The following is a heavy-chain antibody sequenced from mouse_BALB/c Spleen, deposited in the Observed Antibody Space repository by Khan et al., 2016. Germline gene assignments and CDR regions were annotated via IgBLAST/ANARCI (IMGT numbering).Heavy chain of an antibody. Sequence: QIQLVQSGPELKKPGETVKISCKASGYTFTKYGMNWVKQAPGKGLKWMGWINTYTGEATYADDFKGRFAFPLETSASSAYLQINNLKNEDMATYFCARKGYFIATVVATDYDMDYWGQGTSVTVSS. CDR2: INTYTGEA. CDR3: ARKGYFIATVVATDYDMDY. V-gene: IGHV9-1*02. CDR1: GYTFTKYG. J-gene: IGHJ4*01. D-gene: IGHD1-1*01.